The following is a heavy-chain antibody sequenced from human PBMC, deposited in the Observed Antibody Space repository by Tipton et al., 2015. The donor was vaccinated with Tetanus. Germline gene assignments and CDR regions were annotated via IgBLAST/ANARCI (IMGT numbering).Heavy chain of an antibody. V-gene: IGHV5-51*01. CDR1: GYNFNLYW. D-gene: IGHD7-27*01. CDR3: ARRLGPYTGDQVWHFDL. Sequence: QLVQSGAEAKKPGESLKISCQGSGYNFNLYWIGWVRQMPGKGLEWMGVINPTDYQTSYNPSFEGQVTISADRSINTAYLQWSSLKASDTATYYCARRLGPYTGDQVWHFDLWGRGTLVTVSS. J-gene: IGHJ2*01. CDR2: INPTDYQT.